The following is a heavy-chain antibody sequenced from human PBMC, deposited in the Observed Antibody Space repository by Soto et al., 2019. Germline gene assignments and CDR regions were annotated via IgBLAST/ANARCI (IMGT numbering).Heavy chain of an antibody. CDR3: ARRRTIFGVETADY. J-gene: IGHJ4*02. CDR1: GYTFTSYG. Sequence: APVKVSCKASGYTFTSYGISWVRQAPGQGLEWMGWISAYNGNTNYAQKLQGRVTMTTDTSTSTAYMELRSLRSDDTAVYYCARRRTIFGVETADYWGQGTLVTVSS. D-gene: IGHD3-3*01. CDR2: ISAYNGNT. V-gene: IGHV1-18*01.